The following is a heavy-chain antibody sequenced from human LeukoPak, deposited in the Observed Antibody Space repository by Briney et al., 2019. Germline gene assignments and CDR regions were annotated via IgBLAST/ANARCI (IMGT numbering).Heavy chain of an antibody. J-gene: IGHJ6*03. CDR2: INHSGST. CDR3: ASSIAARPYYYYYYMDV. CDR1: GGSFSGYY. Sequence: SETLSLTCAVYGGSFSGYYWSWIRQPPGKGLEWIGEINHSGSTNYNPSLKSRVTISVDTSKNQFSLKLSSVTAADTAVYHCASSIAARPYYYYYYMDVWGKGTTVTVSS. V-gene: IGHV4-34*01. D-gene: IGHD6-6*01.